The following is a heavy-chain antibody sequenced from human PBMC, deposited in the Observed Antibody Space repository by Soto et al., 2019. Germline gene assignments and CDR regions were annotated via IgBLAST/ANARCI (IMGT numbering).Heavy chain of an antibody. D-gene: IGHD3-3*01. V-gene: IGHV3-30-3*01. Sequence: PGGSLGLSWAASGFTFSSYAMHWVRQAPGKGLAWVAVISYDGSNKYYADSVKGRFTISRDNSKNTLYLQMNSLRAEDTAVYYCAKDQGDDFWSGSPAHYFDYWGQGTLVTVSS. CDR1: GFTFSSYA. CDR2: ISYDGSNK. CDR3: AKDQGDDFWSGSPAHYFDY. J-gene: IGHJ4*02.